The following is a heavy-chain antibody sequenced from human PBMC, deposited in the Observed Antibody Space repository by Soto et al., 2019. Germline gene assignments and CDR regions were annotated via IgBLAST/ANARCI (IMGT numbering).Heavy chain of an antibody. V-gene: IGHV3-23*01. Sequence: PGGSLRLSCAASGFTFSSYAISWVRQAPGKGLEXVSXXSXXGXXXXXAXXVKGRFTISRDNSKNTLYLQMNSLRAEETAVYYCAKVLRSKAYNWFDPWGQGTLVNVSS. D-gene: IGHD3-3*01. J-gene: IGHJ5*02. CDR3: AKVLRSKAYNWFDP. CDR2: XSXXGXXX. CDR1: GFTFSSYA.